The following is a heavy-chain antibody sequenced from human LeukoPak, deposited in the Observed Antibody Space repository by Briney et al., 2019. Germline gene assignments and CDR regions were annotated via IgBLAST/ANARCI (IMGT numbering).Heavy chain of an antibody. D-gene: IGHD6-13*01. CDR2: MYYSGTT. CDR3: ARPVKHQLGGWYFDS. J-gene: IGHJ4*02. V-gene: IGHV4-39*01. Sequence: PSEILSLTCTVSGDSISLHYYWGWIRQPPGEGLEWIGTMYYSGTTYYNPSLKSRVTISGDTSKNQFYLSLTSVSAEDTAVYYCARPVKHQLGGWYFDSWGQGSLVTVSS. CDR1: GDSISLHYY.